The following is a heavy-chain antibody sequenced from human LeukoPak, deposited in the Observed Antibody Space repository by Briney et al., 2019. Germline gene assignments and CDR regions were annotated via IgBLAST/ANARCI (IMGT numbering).Heavy chain of an antibody. CDR3: ARITDFWSGYYEGYYYYYYMDV. D-gene: IGHD3-3*01. J-gene: IGHJ6*03. Sequence: PGGSLRLSCAASGFTFSVYSMNWVRQAPGKGLEWVSTISSSISYIYYADSVKGRFTISRDNAKNSLYLQMNSLRAEDTAVYYCARITDFWSGYYEGYYYYYYMDVWGKGTTVTVSS. CDR2: ISSSISYI. CDR1: GFTFSVYS. V-gene: IGHV3-21*01.